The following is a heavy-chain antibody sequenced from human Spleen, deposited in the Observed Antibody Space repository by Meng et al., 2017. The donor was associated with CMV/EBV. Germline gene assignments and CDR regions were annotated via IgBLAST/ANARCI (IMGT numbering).Heavy chain of an antibody. Sequence: GESLKISCAASGFTFSDHYMDWVRQAPGKGLEWVGRIRNKANSYTTEYAASVKGRFTISRDDPENSLYLQMNSLKTEDTAAYYCARGLMWELRAFDIWGQGTMVTVSS. CDR3: ARGLMWELRAFDI. J-gene: IGHJ3*02. D-gene: IGHD1-26*01. V-gene: IGHV3-72*01. CDR2: IRNKANSYTT. CDR1: GFTFSDHY.